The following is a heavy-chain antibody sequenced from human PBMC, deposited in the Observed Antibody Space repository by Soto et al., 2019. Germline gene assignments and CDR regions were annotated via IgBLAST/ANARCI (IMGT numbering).Heavy chain of an antibody. CDR1: GYTFTSYY. V-gene: IGHV1-46*01. D-gene: IGHD2-15*01. Sequence: GASVKVSCKASGYTFTSYYMHWVRQAPGQGLEWMGIINPSGGSTSYAQKFQGRVTMTRDTSKNTLYLQMNSLRAEDTAVYYCARVPSSSGRAHFDYWGQGTLVTVSS. CDR3: ARVPSSSGRAHFDY. CDR2: INPSGGST. J-gene: IGHJ4*02.